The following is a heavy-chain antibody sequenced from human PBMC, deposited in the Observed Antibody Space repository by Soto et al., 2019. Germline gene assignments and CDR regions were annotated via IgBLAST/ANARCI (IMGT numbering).Heavy chain of an antibody. V-gene: IGHV1-18*01. J-gene: IGHJ4*02. CDR3: ARPSGGYGDYALSLAY. Sequence: QVQLVQSGAEVKKPGASVKVSCKASGYTFTGYGISWVRQAPGQGLEWMGWISGYSGDTIYAPTLQGRLTMTTDTSTSTAYMELRSLRSNDTAVYYCARPSGGYGDYALSLAYWGQGTLVTVSS. D-gene: IGHD4-17*01. CDR2: ISGYSGDT. CDR1: GYTFTGYG.